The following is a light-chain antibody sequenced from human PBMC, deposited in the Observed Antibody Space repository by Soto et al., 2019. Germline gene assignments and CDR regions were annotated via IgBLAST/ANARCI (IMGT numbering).Light chain of an antibody. CDR2: EVS. CDR3: SSYTRSSTVV. Sequence: QSVLTQPASVSGSPGQSITISCTGTSSDVGGYRYVSWYQQHPRKAPKLMIYEVSNRPSGVSNRFSGSKSGNTASLTISGLQAEDEADYYCSSYTRSSTVVFGGGTKLTVL. CDR1: SSDVGGYRY. J-gene: IGLJ2*01. V-gene: IGLV2-14*01.